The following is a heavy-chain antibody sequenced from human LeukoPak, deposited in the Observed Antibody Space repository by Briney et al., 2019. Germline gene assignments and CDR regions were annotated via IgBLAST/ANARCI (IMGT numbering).Heavy chain of an antibody. CDR3: ARDYDFWSGYNRFDP. Sequence: GSLRLSCAASGFTFSSYSMNWVRQAPGKGLEWVSYISSSSSTIYYADSVKGRFTISRDNAKNSLYLQMNSLRAEDTAVYYCARDYDFWSGYNRFDPWGQGTLVTVSS. CDR2: ISSSSSTI. D-gene: IGHD3-3*01. V-gene: IGHV3-48*01. CDR1: GFTFSSYS. J-gene: IGHJ5*02.